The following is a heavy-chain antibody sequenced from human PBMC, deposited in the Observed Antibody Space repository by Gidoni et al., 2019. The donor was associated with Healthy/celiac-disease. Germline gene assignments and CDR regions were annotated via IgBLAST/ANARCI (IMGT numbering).Heavy chain of an antibody. CDR3: AVAWGQQLAVFDY. V-gene: IGHV3-23*01. CDR1: GFLFSSYA. J-gene: IGHJ4*02. Sequence: EVQLLVSGGGLVQPGGSLRLSCAASGFLFSSYAMSWVRQAPGKGLEWVSAISGSGGSTYYANSVKGRFTISRDNSKSTLYLQMNSLRAEDTAVYYCAVAWGQQLAVFDYWGQGTLVTVSS. CDR2: ISGSGGST. D-gene: IGHD6-13*01.